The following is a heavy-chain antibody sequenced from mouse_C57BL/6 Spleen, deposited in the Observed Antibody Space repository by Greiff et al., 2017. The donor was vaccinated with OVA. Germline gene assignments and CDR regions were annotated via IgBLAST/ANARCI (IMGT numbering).Heavy chain of an antibody. D-gene: IGHD3-1*01. CDR3: ARGGSCDY. V-gene: IGHV1-20*01. J-gene: IGHJ2*01. CDR1: GYSFTGYF. Sequence: EVPLQQSGPELVKPGASVKISCKASGYSFTGYFMNWVMQSPGKSLEWIGRLNPYNGDTFYNQKFQGKATLTVDKSSSTAHRELRSLTSEDSAVYYCARGGSCDYWGQGTTLTVSS. CDR2: LNPYNGDT.